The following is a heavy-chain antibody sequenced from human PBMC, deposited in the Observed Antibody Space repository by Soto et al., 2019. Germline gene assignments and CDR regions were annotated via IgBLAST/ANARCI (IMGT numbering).Heavy chain of an antibody. D-gene: IGHD4-17*01. V-gene: IGHV4-59*01. J-gene: IGHJ3*02. Sequence: QVQLQESGPGLVKPSETLSLTCTVSGDSISNYYWSWIRQPPGKGLERIGYISYSGSTNYNPSLASRLTISLDMSKKHFSLKLSSVTAADTAVYYCASFNGDYSPSAFDIWGQGTMVTVSS. CDR3: ASFNGDYSPSAFDI. CDR1: GDSISNYY. CDR2: ISYSGST.